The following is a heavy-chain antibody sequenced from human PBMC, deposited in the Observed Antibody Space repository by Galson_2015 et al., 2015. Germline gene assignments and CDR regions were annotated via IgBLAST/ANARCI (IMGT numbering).Heavy chain of an antibody. CDR2: IKQDGSEK. CDR1: GFTFSSYW. Sequence: SLRLSCAASGFTFSSYWMSWVRQAPGKGLEWVANIKQDGSEKYYVDSVKGRFTISRDNAKNSLYLQMNSLRAEDTAVYYCARGMSPYTTDHWYFDLWGRGTLVTVSS. CDR3: ARGMSPYTTDHWYFDL. D-gene: IGHD4-17*01. J-gene: IGHJ2*01. V-gene: IGHV3-7*01.